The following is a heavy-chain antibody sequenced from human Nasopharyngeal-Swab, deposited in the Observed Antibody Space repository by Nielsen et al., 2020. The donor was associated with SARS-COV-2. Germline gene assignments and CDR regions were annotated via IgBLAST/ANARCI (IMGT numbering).Heavy chain of an antibody. CDR3: ASSSSGYSSSWYYHYYMDV. V-gene: IGHV1-18*04. CDR2: ISAYNGNT. D-gene: IGHD6-13*01. CDR1: GYTFTNYG. J-gene: IGHJ6*03. Sequence: ASVKVSCKASGYTFTNYGISWVRQAPGQGLEWMGWISAYNGNTNYAQKLQGRVTMTTDTSTSTAYMELRSLRSDDTAVYYCASSSSGYSSSWYYHYYMDVWGKGTTVTVSS.